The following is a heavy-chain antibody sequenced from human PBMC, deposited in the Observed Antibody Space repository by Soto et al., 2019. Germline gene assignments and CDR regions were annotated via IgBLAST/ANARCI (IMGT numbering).Heavy chain of an antibody. CDR2: INPNSGGT. V-gene: IGHV1-2*04. D-gene: IGHD4-17*01. J-gene: IGHJ5*02. CDR3: ARGGDDYGDPGGGWFDP. CDR1: GYTFTGYY. Sequence: QVQLVQSGAEVKKPGASVKVSCKASGYTFTGYYMHWVRQAPGQGLEWMGWINPNSGGTNYAQKLQGWVTMTRDTSISTAYMELSRLRSDDTAVYYCARGGDDYGDPGGGWFDPWGQGTLVTVSS.